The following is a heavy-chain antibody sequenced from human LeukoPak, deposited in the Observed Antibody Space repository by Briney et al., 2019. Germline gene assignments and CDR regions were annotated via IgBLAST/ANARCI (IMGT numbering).Heavy chain of an antibody. V-gene: IGHV3-11*01. CDR1: GFTFSDYY. J-gene: IGHJ4*02. CDR2: ISSSGSTI. D-gene: IGHD6-13*01. Sequence: GGSLRLSCAASGFTFSDYYMSWIRQAPGKGLEWVSYISSSGSTIYYADSVKGRFTISRDNAKNSLYLQMNSLRAEDTAVYYCARVSSSWYSDYFDYWGQGTLVTVSS. CDR3: ARVSSSWYSDYFDY.